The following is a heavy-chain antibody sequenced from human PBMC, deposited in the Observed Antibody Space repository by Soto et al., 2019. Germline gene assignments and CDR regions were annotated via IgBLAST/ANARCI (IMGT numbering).Heavy chain of an antibody. Sequence: QLQLQESGPGLVKPSETLSLTCTVSGGSISSSSYYWGWIRQPPGKGLEWIGSIYYSGSTYYNPSLKSRVTISVDPSKNQFSLKLSSVTAADTAVYYCARHGAVAYFDYWGQGTLVTVSS. D-gene: IGHD2-15*01. V-gene: IGHV4-39*01. CDR2: IYYSGST. CDR3: ARHGAVAYFDY. CDR1: GGSISSSSYY. J-gene: IGHJ4*02.